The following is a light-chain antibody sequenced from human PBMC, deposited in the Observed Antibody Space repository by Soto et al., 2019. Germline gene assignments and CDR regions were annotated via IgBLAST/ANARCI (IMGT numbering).Light chain of an antibody. Sequence: DIQMTQSPSPLSASVGDRVTITCRASQSISSYLNWYQQKPGKAPKLLIYTASSLQSGVPSRFSGSGSGTDFTLTISSLQPEDFETYYCQQRYSTTTFGGGTKVEIK. CDR3: QQRYSTTT. CDR1: QSISSY. CDR2: TAS. J-gene: IGKJ4*01. V-gene: IGKV1-39*01.